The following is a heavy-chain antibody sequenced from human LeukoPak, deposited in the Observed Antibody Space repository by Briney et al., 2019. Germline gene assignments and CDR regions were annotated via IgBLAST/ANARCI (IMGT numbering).Heavy chain of an antibody. CDR3: ARSEDGYSTFDY. CDR2: ISWDGGST. CDR1: GFTFDDYT. J-gene: IGHJ4*02. D-gene: IGHD4-4*01. V-gene: IGHV3-43*01. Sequence: SGGSLRLSCAASGFTFDDYTMHWVRQAPGKGLEWVSLISWDGGSTYYADSVKGRFTISRDNAKNSLYLQMNSLRAEVTAVFYCARSEDGYSTFDYWGQGTLVTVSS.